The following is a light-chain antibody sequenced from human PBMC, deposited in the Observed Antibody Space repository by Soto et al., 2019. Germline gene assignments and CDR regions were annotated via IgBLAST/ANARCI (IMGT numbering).Light chain of an antibody. J-gene: IGLJ3*02. V-gene: IGLV2-8*01. Sequence: QSVLTQPPSASGSPGHSVTLSCTGTSSDVGGYNYVSWYQQHPGKAPKLIISEVNKRPSGVPDRFSGSKSGNTASLTVSGLQAEDEAEYYCCLSPGSLTWLFGGGTKLTVL. CDR3: CLSPGSLTWL. CDR2: EVN. CDR1: SSDVGGYNY.